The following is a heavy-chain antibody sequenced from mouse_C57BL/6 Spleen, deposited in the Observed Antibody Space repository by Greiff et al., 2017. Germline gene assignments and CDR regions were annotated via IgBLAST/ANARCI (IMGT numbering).Heavy chain of an antibody. CDR2: IRNKANNHAT. J-gene: IGHJ1*03. CDR1: GFTFSDAW. D-gene: IGHD4-1*01. CDR3: TSNWDEYFDV. Sequence: EVQGVESGGGLVQPGGSMKLSCAASGFTFSDAWMDWVRQSPEKGLEWVAEIRNKANNHATYYAESVKGRFTISRDDSKSSVYLQMNSLRAEDTGIYYCTSNWDEYFDVWGTGTTVTVSS. V-gene: IGHV6-6*01.